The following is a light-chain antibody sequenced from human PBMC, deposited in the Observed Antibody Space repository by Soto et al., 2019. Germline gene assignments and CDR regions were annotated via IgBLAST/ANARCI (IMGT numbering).Light chain of an antibody. CDR1: SSDVGGYNY. J-gene: IGLJ1*01. V-gene: IGLV2-11*01. CDR3: CSYAGSYTSDV. Sequence: QSVLIQPASMSGSPGQSITISCTGTSSDVGGYNYVSWYQQHPGKAPKLMIYDVSKRPSGVPDRFSGSKSGNTASLTISGLQAEDEADYYCCSYAGSYTSDVFGTGTKVTVL. CDR2: DVS.